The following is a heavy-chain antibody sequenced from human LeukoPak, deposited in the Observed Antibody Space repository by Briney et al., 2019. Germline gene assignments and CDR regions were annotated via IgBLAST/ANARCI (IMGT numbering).Heavy chain of an antibody. D-gene: IGHD4-23*01. V-gene: IGHV1-8*02. Sequence: ASVKVSCKASGGTFSSYAISWVRQATGQGLEWMGWMNPNSGNTGYAQKFQGRVTMTRNTSISTAYMELSSLRSEDTAVYYCARVYGGIFLDYWGQGTLVTVSS. CDR2: MNPNSGNT. J-gene: IGHJ4*02. CDR3: ARVYGGIFLDY. CDR1: GGTFSSYA.